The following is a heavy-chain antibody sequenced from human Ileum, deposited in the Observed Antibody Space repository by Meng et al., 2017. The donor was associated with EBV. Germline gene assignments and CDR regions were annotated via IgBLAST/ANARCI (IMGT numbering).Heavy chain of an antibody. D-gene: IGHD2-15*01. V-gene: IGHV4-30-4*01. Sequence: QLHGSGPGLGKPFQTLSLTCTVSGGSISSGDYYWSWIRQPPGKGLEWIGYIYYSGSTHYNPSLKSRVTISVDTSKNQFSLKVSSVTAADTAVYYCARQATGYCSGGSCYSGSIFDYWGQGTLVTVSS. J-gene: IGHJ4*02. CDR3: ARQATGYCSGGSCYSGSIFDY. CDR1: GGSISSGDYY. CDR2: IYYSGST.